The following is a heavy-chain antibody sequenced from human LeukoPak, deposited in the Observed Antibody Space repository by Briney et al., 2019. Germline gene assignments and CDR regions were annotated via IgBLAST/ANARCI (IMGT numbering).Heavy chain of an antibody. CDR3: AKEGNYGYYYYYGMDV. D-gene: IGHD1-7*01. V-gene: IGHV3-30*18. Sequence: GGSLRLSCAASGFTFSSYGMHWVRQAPGKGLEWVAVISYDGSNKYYADSVKGRFTISRDNSKNTLYLQMNSLRAEDTAVYYCAKEGNYGYYYYYGMDVWGQGTTVTVSS. J-gene: IGHJ6*02. CDR1: GFTFSSYG. CDR2: ISYDGSNK.